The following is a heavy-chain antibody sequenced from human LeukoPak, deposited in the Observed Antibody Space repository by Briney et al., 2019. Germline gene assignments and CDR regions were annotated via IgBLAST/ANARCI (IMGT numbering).Heavy chain of an antibody. D-gene: IGHD2-2*01. V-gene: IGHV4-34*01. Sequence: SETLSLTCAVYGGSFSGYYWSWMRQPPGKGLEWIGEINHSGSTNYNPSLKSRVTISVDTSKNQFSLKLSSVTAADTAVYYCAIHIVVVSAAKKKNWFDPWGQGTLVTVSS. CDR3: AIHIVVVSAAKKKNWFDP. CDR1: GGSFSGYY. J-gene: IGHJ5*02. CDR2: INHSGST.